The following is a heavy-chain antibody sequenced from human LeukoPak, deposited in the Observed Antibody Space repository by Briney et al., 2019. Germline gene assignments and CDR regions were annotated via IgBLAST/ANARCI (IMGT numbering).Heavy chain of an antibody. CDR2: IYYSGST. CDR1: GDSISSYY. J-gene: IGHJ4*02. V-gene: IGHV4-39*01. D-gene: IGHD3-3*01. CDR3: ARHQIFGVVIGFFDY. Sequence: SETLSLTCTVSGDSISSYYWGWIRQPPGKGLEWIGSIYYSGSTYYNPSLKSRVTISVDTSKNQFPLKLSSVTAADTAVYYCARHQIFGVVIGFFDYWGQGTLVTVSS.